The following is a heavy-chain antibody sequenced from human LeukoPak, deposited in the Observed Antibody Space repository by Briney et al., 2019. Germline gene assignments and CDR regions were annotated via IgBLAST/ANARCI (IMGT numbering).Heavy chain of an antibody. V-gene: IGHV1-2*02. Sequence: ASVKVSCKASGYTFTGYYMHWVRQAPGQGLEWMGWINPNSGGTNYAQKFQGRVTTTRDTSISTAYMELSRLRSDDTAVYYCASRISITIFGVVPWFDPWGQGTLVTVSS. CDR3: ASRISITIFGVVPWFDP. J-gene: IGHJ5*02. CDR2: INPNSGGT. CDR1: GYTFTGYY. D-gene: IGHD3-3*01.